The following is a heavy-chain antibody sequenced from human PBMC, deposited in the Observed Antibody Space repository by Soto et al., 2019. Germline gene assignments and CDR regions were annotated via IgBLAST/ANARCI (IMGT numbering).Heavy chain of an antibody. V-gene: IGHV4-59*08. CDR2: IYYSGST. Sequence: SETLSLTCTVSGGSISSYYWSWIRQPPGKGLEWIGYIYYSGSTNYNPSLKSRVTISVDTSKNQFSLKLGSVTAADTAVYYCASLHYDFWSGPPGYFDYWGQGTLVTVSS. D-gene: IGHD3-3*01. CDR1: GGSISSYY. J-gene: IGHJ4*02. CDR3: ASLHYDFWSGPPGYFDY.